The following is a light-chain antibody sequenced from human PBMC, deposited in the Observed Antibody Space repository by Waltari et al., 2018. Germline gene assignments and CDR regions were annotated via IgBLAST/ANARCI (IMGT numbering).Light chain of an antibody. CDR1: SSDVGGYCY. V-gene: IGLV2-14*03. J-gene: IGLJ2*01. Sequence: QSALTQPAFVSGSPGQSISIPCPGTSSDVGGYCYVLCYQQYPGKAPKLMIFDVSNRPSGVSDRFSGSKSGNTASLTISGLQAEDEAYYYCSSYSTSSTLVVFGGGTKVTVL. CDR3: SSYSTSSTLVV. CDR2: DVS.